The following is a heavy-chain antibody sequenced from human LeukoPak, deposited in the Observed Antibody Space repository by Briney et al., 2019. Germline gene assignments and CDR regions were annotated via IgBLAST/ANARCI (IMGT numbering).Heavy chain of an antibody. J-gene: IGHJ4*02. V-gene: IGHV3-9*01. CDR3: AKGRGGIARGLDY. D-gene: IGHD6-6*01. CDR1: GFTFDDYA. CDR2: INSNSGAI. Sequence: PGGSLRPSCAASGFTFDDYAMHWVRQAPGKGLEWVSGINSNSGAIYYAGSVKGRFTISRDNAKNSLYLQMNSLRAEDTALYYCAKGRGGIARGLDYWGQGTLVTVSS.